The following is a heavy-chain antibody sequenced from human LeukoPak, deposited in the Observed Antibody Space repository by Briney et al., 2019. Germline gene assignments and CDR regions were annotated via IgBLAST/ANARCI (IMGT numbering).Heavy chain of an antibody. CDR3: ARDKYHDTSGYYRFDY. CDR1: GYTFASYG. CDR2: ISAYNGNT. V-gene: IGHV1-18*01. D-gene: IGHD3-22*01. Sequence: GASVKVSCKASGYTFASYGISCGRQAPGQGLEWRGGISAYNGNTNYAQKLQGRVTMTTDTSTSTAYMELRSLRSDDTAVYFCARDKYHDTSGYYRFDYWGQGTLVTVS. J-gene: IGHJ4*02.